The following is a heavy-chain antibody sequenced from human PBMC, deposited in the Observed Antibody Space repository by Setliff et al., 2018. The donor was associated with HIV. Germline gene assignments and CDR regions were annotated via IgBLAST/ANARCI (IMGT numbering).Heavy chain of an antibody. J-gene: IGHJ6*03. CDR2: MSPGSGNT. CDR3: ARDMQQLVPGEHYYYMDV. V-gene: IGHV1-8*01. CDR1: GYTFSSHD. Sequence: ASVKVSCKASGYTFSSHDINWVRQVTGQGLEWMGWMSPGSGNTGYSQKFQGRVTMTRNTSISTAYMELRSLRSDDTAVYYCARDMQQLVPGEHYYYMDVWGKGTTVTVSS. D-gene: IGHD6-13*01.